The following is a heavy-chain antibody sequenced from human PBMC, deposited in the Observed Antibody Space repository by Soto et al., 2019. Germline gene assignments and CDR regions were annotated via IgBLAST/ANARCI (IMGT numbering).Heavy chain of an antibody. Sequence: VLLVESGGGVVQPGGSLRLSCAASGFIFSTYGMHWVRQVPGKGLEWVAHISYDGSNEHYADSVKGRFTVSRDNAKNTLSLQLTSLRSEDTAVYYCTKEYIVGTTWGYFESWGQGTLVTVSS. V-gene: IGHV3-30*18. CDR3: TKEYIVGTTWGYFES. D-gene: IGHD1-26*01. CDR1: GFIFSTYG. CDR2: ISYDGSNE. J-gene: IGHJ4*02.